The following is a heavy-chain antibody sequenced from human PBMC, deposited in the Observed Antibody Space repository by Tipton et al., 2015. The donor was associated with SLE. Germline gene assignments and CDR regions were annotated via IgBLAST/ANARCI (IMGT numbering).Heavy chain of an antibody. CDR2: IYTRGST. Sequence: TLSLTCTVSDGSINSGSYYWSWIRQPAGKGLEWIGHIYTRGSTDYNPSLMSRVSISRDTSNNQFSLRLRSVTAADTAVYYCVICSPAGCAYFDYWGQGRLVTVSS. V-gene: IGHV4-61*09. CDR3: VICSPAGCAYFDY. CDR1: DGSINSGSYY. D-gene: IGHD2-15*01. J-gene: IGHJ4*02.